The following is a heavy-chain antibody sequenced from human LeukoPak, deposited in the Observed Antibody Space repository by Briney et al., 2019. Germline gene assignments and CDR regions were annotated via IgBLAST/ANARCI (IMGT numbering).Heavy chain of an antibody. D-gene: IGHD3-16*01. CDR3: PRALSHCLDY. Sequence: GGSLRLSCVVSGFNFSNYWMNWVRQAPGKGLEWVANIKHDGSEKYYVDSVKGRFSISRDNAKKSLYLQMNSLRAEDTAVYYCPRALSHCLDYWGQGTLVTVSS. CDR2: IKHDGSEK. V-gene: IGHV3-7*01. J-gene: IGHJ4*02. CDR1: GFNFSNYW.